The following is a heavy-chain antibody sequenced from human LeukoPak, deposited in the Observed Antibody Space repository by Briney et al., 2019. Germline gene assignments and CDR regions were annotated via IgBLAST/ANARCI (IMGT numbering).Heavy chain of an antibody. Sequence: GESLKISCKGFGYSFTSYWIGWVRQVPGKGPEWMGIIYPGGSDTRYSPSFQGQVTITADKSISTAYLQWSSLKASDTAMYYCARPTDTAMVLDYWGQGTLVTVSS. CDR2: IYPGGSDT. CDR3: ARPTDTAMVLDY. CDR1: GYSFTSYW. J-gene: IGHJ4*02. V-gene: IGHV5-51*01. D-gene: IGHD5-18*01.